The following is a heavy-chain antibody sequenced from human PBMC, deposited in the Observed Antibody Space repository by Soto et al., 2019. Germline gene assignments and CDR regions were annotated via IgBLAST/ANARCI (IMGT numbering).Heavy chain of an antibody. CDR3: ARVKDYYGSAPLDY. V-gene: IGHV1-46*03. J-gene: IGHJ4*02. CDR2: INPSGGST. Sequence: XSVKVSFKASGYTCTTYYMHLLRQAPGQGLEWMGIINPSGGSTSYAQKFQGRVTMTRDTSTSTVYMELSSLRYEDTAVYYCARVKDYYGSAPLDYWGQGTLVTVSS. CDR1: GYTCTTYY. D-gene: IGHD3-10*01.